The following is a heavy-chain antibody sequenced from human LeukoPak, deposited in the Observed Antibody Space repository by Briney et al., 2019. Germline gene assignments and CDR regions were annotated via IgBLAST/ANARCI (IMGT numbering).Heavy chain of an antibody. CDR3: VRDGNRGYDMDV. CDR1: GFTFSSYA. V-gene: IGHV3-23*01. D-gene: IGHD3-10*01. Sequence: GGSLRLSCAASGFTFSSYAMSWVRQAPGKGLEWVSAISGSGGSTYYADSVKGRFTISGDIATNSVYLQMNSLRAEDTALYYCVRDGNRGYDMDVWGQGTAVTVSS. J-gene: IGHJ6*02. CDR2: ISGSGGST.